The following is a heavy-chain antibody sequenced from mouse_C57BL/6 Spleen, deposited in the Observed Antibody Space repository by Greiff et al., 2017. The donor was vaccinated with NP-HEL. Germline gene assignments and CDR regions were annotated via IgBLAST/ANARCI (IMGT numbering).Heavy chain of an antibody. D-gene: IGHD1-1*01. CDR2: IYPRDGST. V-gene: IGHV1-85*01. CDR3: ARSITTVVAHYSAMDY. J-gene: IGHJ4*01. Sequence: VKLVESGPELVKPGASVKLSCKASGYTFTSYDINWVKQRPGQGLEWIGWIYPRDGSTKYNEKFKGKATLTVDTSSSTAYMELHSLTSEDSAVYFCARSITTVVAHYSAMDYWGQGTSVTVSS. CDR1: GYTFTSYD.